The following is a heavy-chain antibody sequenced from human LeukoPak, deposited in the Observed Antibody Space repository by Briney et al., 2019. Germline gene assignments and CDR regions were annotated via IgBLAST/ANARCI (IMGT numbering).Heavy chain of an antibody. D-gene: IGHD3-22*01. CDR2: IYYSGST. CDR3: ARVPANYYDSRPNAFDI. CDR1: GGSISSGGYY. V-gene: IGHV4-31*03. J-gene: IGHJ3*02. Sequence: PSETLSLTCTVSGGSISSGGYYWSWIRQHPGKGLEWIGYIYYSGSTYYNPSLKSRVTISVDTSKNQFSLKPSSVTAADTAVYYCARVPANYYDSRPNAFDIWGQGTMVTVSS.